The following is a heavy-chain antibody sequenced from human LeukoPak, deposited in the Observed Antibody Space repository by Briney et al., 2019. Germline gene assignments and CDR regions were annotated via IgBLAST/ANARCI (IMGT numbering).Heavy chain of an antibody. CDR2: INPNSGGT. CDR3: ARDGYNSWYFDY. V-gene: IGHV1-2*02. Sequence: ASVKVSCKASGYTFTAYYMHWVRQAPGQGLEWMGWINPNSGGTNYAQKFQGRVTMTRDTSISTAYTELSRLRSDDTAVYYCARDGYNSWYFDYWGQGTLVTVSS. J-gene: IGHJ4*02. D-gene: IGHD5-24*01. CDR1: GYTFTAYY.